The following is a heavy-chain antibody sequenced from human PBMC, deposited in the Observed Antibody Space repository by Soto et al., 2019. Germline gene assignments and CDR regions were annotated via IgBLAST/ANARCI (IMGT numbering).Heavy chain of an antibody. CDR1: GGSISSSSYY. V-gene: IGHV4-39*01. J-gene: IGHJ4*02. CDR2: IYYSGST. CDR3: ARNLRGYSYGYLDY. Sequence: PSETLSLTCTVSGGSISSSSYYWGWIRQPPGKGLEWIGSIYYSGSTYYNPSLKSRVTISVDTSKNQFSLKLSSVTAADTAVYYCARNLRGYSYGYLDYWGQGTLVTVSS. D-gene: IGHD5-18*01.